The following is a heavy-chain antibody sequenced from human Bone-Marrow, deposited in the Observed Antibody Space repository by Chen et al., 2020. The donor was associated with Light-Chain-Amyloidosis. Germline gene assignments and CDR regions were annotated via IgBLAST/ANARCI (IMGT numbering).Heavy chain of an antibody. D-gene: IGHD2-2*01. Sequence: QVQLQESGPGLVKPWETLSLTSTVSGYSISSGYYWGWNRQPPGKGLEWIGSIYHSGSTYYNPSLKSRVTMSVDTSNNQFSLKLSSVTAADTAMYFCTRAWRSTSDGRHDAFDIWGQGTMVTVSS. V-gene: IGHV4-38-2*02. CDR3: TRAWRSTSDGRHDAFDI. CDR2: IYHSGST. J-gene: IGHJ3*02. CDR1: GYSISSGYY.